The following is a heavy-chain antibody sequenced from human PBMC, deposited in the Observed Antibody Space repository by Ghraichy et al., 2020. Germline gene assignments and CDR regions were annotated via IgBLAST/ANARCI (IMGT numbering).Heavy chain of an antibody. D-gene: IGHD3-10*01. CDR2: ISYDGSNK. CDR3: ARDITMVRGVIITTYYYYGMDV. CDR1: GFTFSSYA. J-gene: IGHJ6*02. V-gene: IGHV3-30-3*01. Sequence: GGSLRLSCAASGFTFSSYAMHWVRQAPGKGLEWVAVISYDGSNKYYADSVKGRFTISRDNSKNTLYLQMNSLRAEDTAVYYCARDITMVRGVIITTYYYYGMDVWGQGTTVTVSS.